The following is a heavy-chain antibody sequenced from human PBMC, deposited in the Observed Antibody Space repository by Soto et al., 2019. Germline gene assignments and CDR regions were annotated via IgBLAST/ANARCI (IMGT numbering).Heavy chain of an antibody. D-gene: IGHD6-13*01. V-gene: IGHV3-23*01. Sequence: EVQLLESGGGLVQPGGSLRLSCAASGFTFSSYAMTWVRQAPGKGLEGVSSISGSGNTTYYADSVKGRFTIARDSSRNTLYLQMTSLRPEDTAVYYCAKARGRTWYEDYWGQGILVTVSS. CDR3: AKARGRTWYEDY. J-gene: IGHJ4*02. CDR1: GFTFSSYA. CDR2: ISGSGNTT.